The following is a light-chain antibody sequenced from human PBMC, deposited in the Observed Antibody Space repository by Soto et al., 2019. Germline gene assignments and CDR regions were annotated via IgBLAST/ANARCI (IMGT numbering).Light chain of an antibody. CDR2: WAS. J-gene: IGKJ2*01. Sequence: DIVMTQSPDSLAVSLGERATINCKSSQSVLYSSNNKNYLAWYQQRPGQPPKLLIYWASTRESGVPDRFSGSGSGTDSPLTIPSLQAEDVAVYYFQQYESTPPTFGQGTKLEIK. CDR1: QSVLYSSNNKNY. CDR3: QQYESTPPT. V-gene: IGKV4-1*01.